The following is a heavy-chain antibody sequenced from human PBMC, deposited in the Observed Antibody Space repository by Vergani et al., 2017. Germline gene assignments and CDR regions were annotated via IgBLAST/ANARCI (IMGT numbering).Heavy chain of an antibody. V-gene: IGHV3-7*03. Sequence: EVQLVESGGGLVQPGGSLRLSCAASGFTSSHFWMSWVRRAPGKGLEWVANIKQDGSEKNYVDSVKGRFIISRDNAKNSLYLQMNSLRVEDTVVYYCANYDFWSGYSFGYWGQGTLVTVSS. D-gene: IGHD3-3*01. CDR2: IKQDGSEK. CDR1: GFTSSHFW. CDR3: ANYDFWSGYSFGY. J-gene: IGHJ4*02.